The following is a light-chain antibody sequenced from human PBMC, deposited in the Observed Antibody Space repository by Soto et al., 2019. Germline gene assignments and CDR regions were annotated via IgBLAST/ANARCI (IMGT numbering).Light chain of an antibody. J-gene: IGKJ1*01. V-gene: IGKV1-17*01. CDR1: QGIGND. CDR3: LQHNDYPRT. Sequence: DIQMTQSPSSLSASVGDRVTITCRARQGIGNDLGWYQQRPGKAPKRLIYAASTLQSGVPSRFSGSGSGTDFTLTISSLQPEDFSTYYCLQHNDYPRTFGQGTTVEIK. CDR2: AAS.